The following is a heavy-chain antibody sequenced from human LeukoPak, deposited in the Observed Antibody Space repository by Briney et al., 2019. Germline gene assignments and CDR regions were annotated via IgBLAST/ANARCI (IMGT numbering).Heavy chain of an antibody. V-gene: IGHV3-7*03. D-gene: IGHD3-9*01. CDR1: GFTFSSYW. CDR3: ARGGFDHPSTGFFDY. J-gene: IGHJ4*02. CDR2: IKQDGSEK. Sequence: GGSLRLSCAASGFTFSSYWMSWVRQAPGKGLEWVANIKQDGSEKYYVDSVKGRFTISRDNAKNSLYLQMNSLTAEDTAVYYCARGGFDHPSTGFFDYWGRGTLVTVSS.